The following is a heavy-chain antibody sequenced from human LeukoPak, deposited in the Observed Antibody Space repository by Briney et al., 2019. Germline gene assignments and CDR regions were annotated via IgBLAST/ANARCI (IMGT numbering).Heavy chain of an antibody. J-gene: IGHJ6*04. Sequence: PGGSLRLSCAASGFTFSSYEMYWVRQAQGKGLEWVSYISSSGSTIYYADSVMGRFTISRDNAKNSLYLQMNSLRAEDTAVYYCAELGITMIGGVGGKGTTVTISS. D-gene: IGHD3-10*02. CDR1: GFTFSSYE. CDR2: ISSSGSTI. CDR3: AELGITMIGGV. V-gene: IGHV3-48*03.